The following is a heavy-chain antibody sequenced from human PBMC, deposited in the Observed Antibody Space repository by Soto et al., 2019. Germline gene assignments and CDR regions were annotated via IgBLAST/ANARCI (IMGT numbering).Heavy chain of an antibody. CDR2: IIPILGIA. CDR3: ARAVPSGEGCYYYYYMDV. D-gene: IGHD3-10*01. Sequence: ASVKVSCKASGGTFSSYTISWVRQAPGQGLEWMGRIIPILGIANYAQKFQGRVTITADKSTSTAYMELSSLRSEDTAVYYCARAVPSGEGCYYYYYMDVWGKGTTVTVSS. CDR1: GGTFSSYT. J-gene: IGHJ6*03. V-gene: IGHV1-69*02.